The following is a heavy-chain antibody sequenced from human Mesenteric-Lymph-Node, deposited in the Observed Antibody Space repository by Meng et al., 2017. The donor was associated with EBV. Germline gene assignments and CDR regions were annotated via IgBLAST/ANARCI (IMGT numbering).Heavy chain of an antibody. Sequence: QVHLQESGPELVKPSRTLSLTTTATGVSDSSGSYYGNWSRQPPGKGLEWIGYIYYSGSTNYNTSLKSRVTISVDKSKNQFSLRLTSVTAADTAVYYCARLLAVGASWWFDPWGLGTLVTVSS. CDR2: IYYSGST. D-gene: IGHD6-19*01. CDR1: GVSDSSGSYY. J-gene: IGHJ5*02. V-gene: IGHV4-61*01. CDR3: ARLLAVGASWWFDP.